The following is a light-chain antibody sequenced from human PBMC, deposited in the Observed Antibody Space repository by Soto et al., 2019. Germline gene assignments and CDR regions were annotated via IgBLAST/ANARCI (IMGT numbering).Light chain of an antibody. V-gene: IGKV3-15*01. CDR1: QSVSSN. CDR3: QQYNNWPPPLT. J-gene: IGKJ4*01. CDR2: GAS. Sequence: EIVMTQSPATLSVSPGERATLSCRASQSVSSNLARYQQKPGQAPRLLIYGASTRATGIPARFSVSGSGTEFTLTISSLQSEDFAVYYCQQYNNWPPPLTFGGGTKVEIK.